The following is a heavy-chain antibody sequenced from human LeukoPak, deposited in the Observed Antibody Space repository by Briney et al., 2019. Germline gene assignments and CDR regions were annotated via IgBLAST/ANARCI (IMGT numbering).Heavy chain of an antibody. CDR2: ISGSGGST. CDR3: AKLGGATRTYYDFWRGYYTPDAFDI. V-gene: IGHV3-23*01. Sequence: GGSLRLSCAASGFTFSSYAMSCVRHAPGKGLEWVSAISGSGGSTFYGDSVKGRFTISRDNSKTTLYLQMNSLRAEDTAVYYCAKLGGATRTYYDFWRGYYTPDAFDIWGQGTMVTVSS. D-gene: IGHD3-3*01. CDR1: GFTFSSYA. J-gene: IGHJ3*02.